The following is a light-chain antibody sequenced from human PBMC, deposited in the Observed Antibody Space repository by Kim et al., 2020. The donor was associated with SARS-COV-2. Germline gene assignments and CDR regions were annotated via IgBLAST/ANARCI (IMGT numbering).Light chain of an antibody. Sequence: QSVLTQPPSVSGTPGQRVAISCSGSSSNIGTNYVYWYQQLPGTAPKLLIYRSDHRPSGVPDRFSGSKSGTSASLAISGLRSEDEADYYCAAWDDSLSGLVFGGGTQLTVL. CDR2: RSD. J-gene: IGLJ3*02. CDR1: SSNIGTNY. V-gene: IGLV1-47*01. CDR3: AAWDDSLSGLV.